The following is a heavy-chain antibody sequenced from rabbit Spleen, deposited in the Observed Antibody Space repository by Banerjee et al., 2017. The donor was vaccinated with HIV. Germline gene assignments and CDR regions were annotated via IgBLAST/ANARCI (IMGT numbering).Heavy chain of an antibody. J-gene: IGHJ3*01. CDR3: VGGWRNSDYAYGFYL. V-gene: IGHV1S45*01. D-gene: IGHD6-1*01. Sequence: EESGGGLVKPEGSLTLTCAASGFSFSSSYWICWVRQAPGKGLEWIACINAGSSGSYYANWAKGRFTISKTSSTTVTLQLTSLTAADTATYFCVGGWRNSDYAYGFYLWGQGTLVTVS. CDR2: INAGSSGS. CDR1: GFSFSSSYW.